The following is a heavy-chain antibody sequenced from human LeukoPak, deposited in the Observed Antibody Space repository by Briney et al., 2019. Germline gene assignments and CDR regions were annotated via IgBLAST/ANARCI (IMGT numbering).Heavy chain of an antibody. V-gene: IGHV4-59*08. D-gene: IGHD6-13*01. CDR3: ARKGYSSNNWFDP. Sequence: SETLSLTCSVSGGSISSYSWNCIRQSPGKGLEWIGYIYYSGSTNYNPSLKSRVTISVDTSKNQFSLKLSSVTAADTAVYYCARKGYSSNNWFDPWGQGTLVTVSS. J-gene: IGHJ5*02. CDR2: IYYSGST. CDR1: GGSISSYS.